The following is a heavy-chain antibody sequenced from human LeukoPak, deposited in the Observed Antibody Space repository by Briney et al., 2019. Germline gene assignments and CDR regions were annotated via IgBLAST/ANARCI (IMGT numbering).Heavy chain of an antibody. V-gene: IGHV5-51*01. Sequence: GESQKISCKGSGYSFTSYWIGWVRQMPGQGLEWMGIIYPGDSDTRYSPSFQGQVTISADKSISTAYMEVNRLSPDDTAVYYCARAAWFEESTDPYYFDYWGQGTLVTVSS. CDR3: ARAAWFEESTDPYYFDY. D-gene: IGHD3-10*01. CDR1: GYSFTSYW. CDR2: IYPGDSDT. J-gene: IGHJ4*02.